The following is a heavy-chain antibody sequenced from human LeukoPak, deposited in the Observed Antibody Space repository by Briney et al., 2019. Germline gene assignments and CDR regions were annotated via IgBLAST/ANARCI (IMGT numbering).Heavy chain of an antibody. CDR3: ARTRGYGDYLPWGAFDI. D-gene: IGHD4-17*01. CDR1: GGSISSSSYY. Sequence: KTSETLSLTCTVSGGSISSSSYYWGWIRQPPGKGLEWIGSIYYSGSTYYNPSLKSRVTISVDTSKNQFSLKLSSVTAADTAVYYCARTRGYGDYLPWGAFDIWGQGTMVTVSS. V-gene: IGHV4-39*01. J-gene: IGHJ3*02. CDR2: IYYSGST.